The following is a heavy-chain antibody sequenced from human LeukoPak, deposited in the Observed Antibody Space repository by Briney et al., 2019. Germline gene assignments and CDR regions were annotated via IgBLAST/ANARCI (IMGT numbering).Heavy chain of an antibody. J-gene: IGHJ6*02. CDR1: GFTFSSYS. Sequence: GSLRLSCAASGFTFSSYSMNWIRQPPGKGLEWIGEINHSGRNNYNPSLKSRVTISVDTSKNQFSLKLSSVTAADTAVYYCARTTVTTWSLLYYYYGMDVWGQGTTVTVSS. D-gene: IGHD4-17*01. CDR2: INHSGRN. CDR3: ARTTVTTWSLLYYYYGMDV. V-gene: IGHV4-34*01.